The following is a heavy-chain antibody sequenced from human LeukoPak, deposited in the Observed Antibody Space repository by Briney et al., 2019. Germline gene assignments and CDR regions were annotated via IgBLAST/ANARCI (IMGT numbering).Heavy chain of an antibody. CDR3: AKAASGSYLYYFDY. J-gene: IGHJ4*02. CDR2: ISYSGGST. V-gene: IGHV3-23*01. D-gene: IGHD1-26*01. Sequence: PGGSLRLSCAASGLTFSSYAMNWVRQAPGKGREGVSPISYSGGSTYYVDSVKGRFTISRDNSENTLYLQLNSLRAEDTAVYYCAKAASGSYLYYFDYWGQGTLVTVSS. CDR1: GLTFSSYA.